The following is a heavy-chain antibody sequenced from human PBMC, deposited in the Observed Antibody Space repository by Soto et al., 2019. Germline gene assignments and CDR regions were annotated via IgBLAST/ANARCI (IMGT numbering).Heavy chain of an antibody. CDR2: IKQDGSEK. CDR3: ARDTGSTSCCFAFDI. V-gene: IGHV3-7*01. CDR1: GFTFSSYW. J-gene: IGHJ3*02. D-gene: IGHD2-2*01. Sequence: GGSLRLSCAASGFTFSSYWMSWVRQAPGKGLEWVANIKQDGSEKYYVDSVKGRFTISRDNAKNSLYQQMNSLRAEDTAVYFCARDTGSTSCCFAFDIWGQGTMVTVSS.